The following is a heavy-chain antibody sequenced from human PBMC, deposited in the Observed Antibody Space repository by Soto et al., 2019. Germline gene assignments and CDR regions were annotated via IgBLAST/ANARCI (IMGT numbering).Heavy chain of an antibody. CDR1: GGTFSTSS. CDR3: AIGGRDPKFSFNYDMDV. CDR2: SLPIFGTS. Sequence: QVQLGQSGAEVKKPGSSVKVSCKASGGTFSTSSISWVRQCPGQELEWMGESLPIFGTSDYAQNFKGRVTITTDESTMTVYVELSSLRFDDTAVYYIAIGGRDPKFSFNYDMDVWDPGTTDTGSS. J-gene: IGHJ6*02. D-gene: IGHD3-10*01. V-gene: IGHV1-69*01.